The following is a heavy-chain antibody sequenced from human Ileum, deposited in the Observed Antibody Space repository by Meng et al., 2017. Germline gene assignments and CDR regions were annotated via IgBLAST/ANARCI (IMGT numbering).Heavy chain of an antibody. D-gene: IGHD2-15*01. Sequence: SETLSLTCTVSGASISSYYWNWVRQPAGQGLEWIGRVYSSGTDYNPSLKSRVTMSVDTSKNQFSLNLSSVTAADTAVYFCARDWRSGLENYDAFDIWGQGTMVTVSS. CDR1: GASISSYY. V-gene: IGHV4-4*07. J-gene: IGHJ3*02. CDR3: ARDWRSGLENYDAFDI. CDR2: VYSSGT.